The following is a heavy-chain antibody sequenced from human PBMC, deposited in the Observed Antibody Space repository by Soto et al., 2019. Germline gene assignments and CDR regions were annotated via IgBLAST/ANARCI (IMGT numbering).Heavy chain of an antibody. Sequence: QVQLVQSGAEVKKPGSSVKVSCKDSGGTFSSYAISWVRQAPGQGLEWMGGIIPIFGTANYAQKFHGRVTIPADESTSTAYIELSSLRSDDTAVYYCARIATQPYYDVWSGYYTNPYYYYGMDVWGKGTTVTFSS. CDR1: GGTFSSYA. V-gene: IGHV1-69*01. D-gene: IGHD3-3*01. CDR3: ARIATQPYYDVWSGYYTNPYYYYGMDV. J-gene: IGHJ6*04. CDR2: IIPIFGTA.